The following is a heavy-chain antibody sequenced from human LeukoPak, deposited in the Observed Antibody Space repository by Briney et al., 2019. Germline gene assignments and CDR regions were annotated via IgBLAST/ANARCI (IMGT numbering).Heavy chain of an antibody. CDR1: GFTFSSYA. CDR2: IRGSGGST. J-gene: IGHJ3*02. D-gene: IGHD4-17*01. V-gene: IGHV3-23*01. Sequence: PGGSLRLSCAASGFTFSSYAMSWVRQAPGKGLGWGSGIRGSGGSTYYADSVKGRITIPRDNSKNTLYLQMNSLRAEDTAVYYCAKGGSRTVTSFDAFDIWGQGTMVTVSS. CDR3: AKGGSRTVTSFDAFDI.